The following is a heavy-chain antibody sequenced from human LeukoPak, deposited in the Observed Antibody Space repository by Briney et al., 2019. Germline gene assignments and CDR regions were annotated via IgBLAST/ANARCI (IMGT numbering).Heavy chain of an antibody. Sequence: PGGSLRLSCAASGFTFSSYVMHWVRQAPGKGLEWVSAISGSGGSTCYADSVKGRFTISRDNSKNTLYLQMNSLRAEDTAVYYCAKDLLAVAGTFDDYWGQGTLVTVSS. CDR3: AKDLLAVAGTFDDY. CDR1: GFTFSSYV. J-gene: IGHJ4*02. D-gene: IGHD6-19*01. CDR2: ISGSGGST. V-gene: IGHV3-23*01.